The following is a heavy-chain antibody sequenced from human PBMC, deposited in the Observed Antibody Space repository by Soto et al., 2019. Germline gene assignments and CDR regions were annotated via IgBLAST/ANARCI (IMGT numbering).Heavy chain of an antibody. CDR2: ISGSGGST. D-gene: IGHD4-17*01. CDR1: GFTFSSYA. CDR3: AKGGPHLRY. Sequence: LRLACAASGFTFSSYAMSWVRQAPGKGLECVAAISGSGGSTYYADSVKGRFTISRDNSKNTLYLQMNSLRAEDTAVYYCAKGGPHLRYWGQGTLVTVSS. J-gene: IGHJ4*02. V-gene: IGHV3-23*01.